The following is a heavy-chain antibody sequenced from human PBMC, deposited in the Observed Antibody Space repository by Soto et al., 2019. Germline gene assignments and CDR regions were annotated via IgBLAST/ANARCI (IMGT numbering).Heavy chain of an antibody. D-gene: IGHD2-15*01. CDR1: GFTVSSNY. CDR2: IYSGGST. CDR3: ASESKGYCSGGSCYSGSDY. V-gene: IGHV3-53*01. Sequence: GGSLRLSCAASGFTVSSNYMSWVRQAPGKGLEWVSVIYSGGSTYYADSVKGRFTISRDNSKNTLYLQMNSLRAEDTAVYYCASESKGYCSGGSCYSGSDYWGQGTLVTVSS. J-gene: IGHJ4*02.